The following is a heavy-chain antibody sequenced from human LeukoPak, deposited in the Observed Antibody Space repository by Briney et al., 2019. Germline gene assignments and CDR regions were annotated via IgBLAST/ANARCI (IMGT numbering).Heavy chain of an antibody. J-gene: IGHJ6*03. CDR1: GGSISNSSYY. D-gene: IGHD2-2*01. CDR3: ARVPAAINYYCYMDV. V-gene: IGHV4-39*07. Sequence: PSETLSLTCTVSGGSISNSSYYWGWIRQPPGKGLEWIGSIYYSGSTYYNPSLKSRVTISVDTSKNQFSLKLSSVTAADTAVYYCARVPAAINYYCYMDVWGKGTTVTVSS. CDR2: IYYSGST.